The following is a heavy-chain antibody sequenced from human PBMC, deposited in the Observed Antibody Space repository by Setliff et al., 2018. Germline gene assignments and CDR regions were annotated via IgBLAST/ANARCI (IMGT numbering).Heavy chain of an antibody. D-gene: IGHD2-8*02. CDR1: GGSISSDY. V-gene: IGHV4-4*08. CDR2: IYSSGST. Sequence: SETLSLTCTVSGGSISSDYWSWIRQPPGKGLEWIGYIYSSGSTKYNPSLKSRVTISVDTSKNQFSLKLSSVTAADTAAYYCARAPQYTNYWYALSWFDPWGQGTLVTVSS. J-gene: IGHJ5*02. CDR3: ARAPQYTNYWYALSWFDP.